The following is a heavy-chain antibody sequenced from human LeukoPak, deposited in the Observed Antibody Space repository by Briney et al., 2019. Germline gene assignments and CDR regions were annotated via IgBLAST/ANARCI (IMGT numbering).Heavy chain of an antibody. J-gene: IGHJ4*02. CDR2: IYYSGST. CDR1: GGSISSGGYY. Sequence: SQTLSLTCTVSGGSISSGGYYWSWIRQHPGKGLEWIGYIYYSGSTNYNPSLKSRVTISVDRSKTQFSPKLSSVTAADTAVYYCARASTITPPYFDYWGQGTLVTVSS. D-gene: IGHD5/OR15-5a*01. V-gene: IGHV4-31*03. CDR3: ARASTITPPYFDY.